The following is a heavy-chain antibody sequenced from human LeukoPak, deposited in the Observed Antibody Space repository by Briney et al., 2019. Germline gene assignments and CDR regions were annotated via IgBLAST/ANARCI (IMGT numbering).Heavy chain of an antibody. Sequence: PGESLKISCKGSGYRFTSYWIGWVSQMPGKGLEWMGFIYPGDSDTRYSPSFQGQVTISADKSMSTAYLQWSSLKASDTAMYYCARRRGRYSGDAFDIWGQGTMVTVSS. V-gene: IGHV5-51*01. CDR2: IYPGDSDT. CDR3: ARRRGRYSGDAFDI. D-gene: IGHD1-26*01. J-gene: IGHJ3*02. CDR1: GYRFTSYW.